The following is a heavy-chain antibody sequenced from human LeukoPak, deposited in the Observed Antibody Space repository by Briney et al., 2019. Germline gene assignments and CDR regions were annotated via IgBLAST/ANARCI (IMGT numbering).Heavy chain of an antibody. J-gene: IGHJ5*02. Sequence: GSLRLSCVASGFTLSSYWMSWIRQPPGKGLEWIGYIYDSGSINYNPSLKSRVTISVDTSKNQFSLKLSSVTAADTAVYYCARGIAEGNWFDPWGQGTRVTVSS. CDR1: GFTLSSYW. CDR2: IYDSGSI. D-gene: IGHD6-13*01. CDR3: ARGIAEGNWFDP. V-gene: IGHV4-59*01.